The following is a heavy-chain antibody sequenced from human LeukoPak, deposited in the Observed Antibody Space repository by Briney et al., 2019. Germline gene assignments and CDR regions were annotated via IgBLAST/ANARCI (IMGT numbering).Heavy chain of an antibody. J-gene: IGHJ4*02. Sequence: NPGGSLRLSCAASGFTFSSYSMNWVRQAPGKGLEWVSSISSSSSYIYYADSVKGRFTISRDNAKNSLYLQMNSLRAEDTAVYYCAREFYGSGSWFVGYYFDYWGQGTLVTVSS. CDR2: ISSSSSYI. D-gene: IGHD3-10*01. CDR3: AREFYGSGSWFVGYYFDY. V-gene: IGHV3-21*01. CDR1: GFTFSSYS.